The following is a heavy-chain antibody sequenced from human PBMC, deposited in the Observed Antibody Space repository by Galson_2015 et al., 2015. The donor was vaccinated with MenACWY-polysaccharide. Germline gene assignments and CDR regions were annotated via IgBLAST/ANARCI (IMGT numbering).Heavy chain of an antibody. Sequence: SLRLSCAASGFTFSSYWMHWVRQVPGKGLVWVSRISSDGSSTSYADSVKGRFTISRDNAKNTLHLQMNSLRVEDTAVYYCARVQGGYSNDLHHPYYFDYSRQGTLFTVSS. CDR2: ISSDGSST. J-gene: IGHJ4*02. CDR3: ARVQGGYSNDLHHPYYFDY. CDR1: GFTFSSYW. V-gene: IGHV3-74*01. D-gene: IGHD6-13*01.